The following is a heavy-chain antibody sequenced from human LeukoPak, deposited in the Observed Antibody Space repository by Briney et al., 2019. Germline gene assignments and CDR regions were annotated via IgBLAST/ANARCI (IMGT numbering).Heavy chain of an antibody. D-gene: IGHD3-10*01. V-gene: IGHV4-4*07. CDR1: GGSISSYY. CDR2: IYTSGST. J-gene: IGHJ5*02. Sequence: SETLSLTCTVSGGSISSYYWSWIRQPAGKGLEWIGRIYTSGSTNYNPSLKSRVTMSVDTSKNQFSLKLSSVTAADTAVYYCARANGLSRRPPTGTKNWFDPWGQGTLVTVSS. CDR3: ARANGLSRRPPTGTKNWFDP.